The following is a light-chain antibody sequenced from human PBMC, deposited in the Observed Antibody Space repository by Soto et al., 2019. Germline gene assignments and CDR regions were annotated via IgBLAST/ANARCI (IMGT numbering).Light chain of an antibody. CDR3: HQYNNWPPT. J-gene: IGKJ1*01. CDR1: QSVSRN. Sequence: EIVMTQSPATLSVSPGERATLSCRASQSVSRNLAWYQQKPGQAPRLLIYGASTRVTGIPARFSGSGSGTEFTLTISSLQSEDFAVYYRHQYNNWPPTFGRGTKVEIK. CDR2: GAS. V-gene: IGKV3-15*01.